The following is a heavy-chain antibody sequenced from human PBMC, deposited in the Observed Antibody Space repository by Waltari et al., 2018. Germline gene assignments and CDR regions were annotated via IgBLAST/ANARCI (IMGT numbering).Heavy chain of an antibody. J-gene: IGHJ6*02. D-gene: IGHD2-21*01. CDR1: GGSISSYY. Sequence: QVQLQESGPGLVKPSETLSLTCTVSGGSISSYYWSWIRQPPGKGLEWIGYIYYSGSTNYNPSLKSRVTISVDTSKNQFSLKLSSVTAADTAVYYCARDVVGYYYGMDVWGQGTTVTVSS. CDR2: IYYSGST. V-gene: IGHV4-59*01. CDR3: ARDVVGYYYGMDV.